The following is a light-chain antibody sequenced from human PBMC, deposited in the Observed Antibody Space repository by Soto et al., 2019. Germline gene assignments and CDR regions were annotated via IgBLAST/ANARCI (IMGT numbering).Light chain of an antibody. CDR2: DAA. J-gene: IGKJ1*01. Sequence: VLAQSPATLSFSPWERATLSCMASQSVSSILAWYQQKSGLAPRLRIDDAANRATGIPARFSGSGSGTDFTLTISSLEAEDFAVYYCQQRRSWPRAFGQGTKVDIK. CDR1: QSVSSI. CDR3: QQRRSWPRA. V-gene: IGKV3-11*01.